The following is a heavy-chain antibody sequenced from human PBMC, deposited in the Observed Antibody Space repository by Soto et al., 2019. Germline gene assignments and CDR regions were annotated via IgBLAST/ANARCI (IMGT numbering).Heavy chain of an antibody. Sequence: ASVNVSCKTSGYTFSDYGLAWLRQTPGQRPEWMGWVSTYNTNTNYAQKFQGRVTMTTDTSTTTTSMELRSLRSDDTAVYYCARGLNTDSSAYYSFAYWGQGTLVIVSS. CDR2: VSTYNTNT. J-gene: IGHJ4*02. D-gene: IGHD3-22*01. V-gene: IGHV1-18*01. CDR3: ARGLNTDSSAYYSFAY. CDR1: GYTFSDYG.